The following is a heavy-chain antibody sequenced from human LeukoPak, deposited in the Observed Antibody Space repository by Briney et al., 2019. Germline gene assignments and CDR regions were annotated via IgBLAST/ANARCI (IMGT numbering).Heavy chain of an antibody. CDR2: MNPNSGNT. Sequence: ASVKVSCKASGYTFTSYDINWVRQATGQGHEWMGWMNPNSGNTGYAQKFQGRVTMTRSTSISTAYVELSSLRSEDTAVYYCATASTVTTERGSVVRAFDIWGQGTMVTVSS. V-gene: IGHV1-8*01. J-gene: IGHJ3*02. CDR3: ATASTVTTERGSVVRAFDI. CDR1: GYTFTSYD. D-gene: IGHD4-17*01.